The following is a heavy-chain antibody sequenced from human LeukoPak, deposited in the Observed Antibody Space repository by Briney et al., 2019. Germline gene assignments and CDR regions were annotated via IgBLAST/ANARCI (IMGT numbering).Heavy chain of an antibody. CDR3: ARDLDH. CDR2: ISYDGSNK. J-gene: IGHJ4*02. CDR1: GVTLTSYA. V-gene: IGHV3-30-3*01. Sequence: GRSLRLSCALSGVTLTSYAVNCVRQAPGTGLGWVAVISYDGSNKYYEDSVKGRFTISRDNSKNTLYLQMNSLRAEDTAVYYCARDLDHWGQGTRVTVSS.